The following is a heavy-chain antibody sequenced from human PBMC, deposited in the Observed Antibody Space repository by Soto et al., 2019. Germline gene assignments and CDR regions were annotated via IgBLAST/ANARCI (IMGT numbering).Heavy chain of an antibody. D-gene: IGHD3-3*01. CDR2: IWYDGSNK. J-gene: IGHJ6*02. Sequence: QVQLVESGGGVVQPGRSLRLSCAASGFTFSSYGMHWVRQAPGKGLEWVAVIWYDGSNKYYADSVKGRFTISRDNSKNTLYLQMNSLGAEDTAVYYCARDRFNFFPIFGVVIHHDYYGMDVWGQGPKVTVSS. CDR3: ARDRFNFFPIFGVVIHHDYYGMDV. CDR1: GFTFSSYG. V-gene: IGHV3-33*01.